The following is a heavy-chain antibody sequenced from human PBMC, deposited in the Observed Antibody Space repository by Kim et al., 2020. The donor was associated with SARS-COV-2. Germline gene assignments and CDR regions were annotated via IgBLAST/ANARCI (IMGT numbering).Heavy chain of an antibody. CDR2: IYPGDSDT. CDR3: AKTNARTMVNRQFDAFDI. CDR1: GYSFTSYW. D-gene: IGHD2-8*01. J-gene: IGHJ3*02. V-gene: IGHV5-51*01. Sequence: GESLKISCKGSGYSFTSYWIGWVRQMPGKGLEWMGIIYPGDSDTRYSPSFQGQVTISADKSISTAYLQWSSLKASDTAMYYCAKTNARTMVNRQFDAFDIWGQGTMVTVSS.